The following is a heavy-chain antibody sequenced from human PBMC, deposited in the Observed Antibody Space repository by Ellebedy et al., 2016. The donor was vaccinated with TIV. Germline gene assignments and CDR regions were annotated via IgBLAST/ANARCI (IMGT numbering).Heavy chain of an antibody. D-gene: IGHD3-3*02. CDR2: IYYSGTT. CDR3: ATGDVGFSIPET. J-gene: IGHJ5*02. CDR1: GGSFASGY. Sequence: MPSETLSLTCSVSGGSFASGYWSWIRHPPGGGLEWIGYIYYSGTTNYNPSLKSRVTIAIDSSKKQFSLKVPSVTMADTAVYYCATGDVGFSIPETWGQGTLVTVSS. V-gene: IGHV4-59*01.